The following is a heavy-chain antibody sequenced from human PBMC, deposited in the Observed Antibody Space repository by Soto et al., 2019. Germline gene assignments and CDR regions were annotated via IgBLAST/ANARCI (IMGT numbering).Heavy chain of an antibody. D-gene: IGHD3-3*01. CDR1: GFTFSSYA. Sequence: EVQLLESGGGLVQPGGSLRLSCAASGFTFSSYAMSWVRQAPGKGLEWVSGISGPGISTYYGDSVKGRFTVSRDNSKNTVYLQMSSLRVEDTARYYCAKPLVFWSGYEGWFDPWGQGTLVIVSS. V-gene: IGHV3-23*01. CDR2: ISGPGIST. CDR3: AKPLVFWSGYEGWFDP. J-gene: IGHJ5*02.